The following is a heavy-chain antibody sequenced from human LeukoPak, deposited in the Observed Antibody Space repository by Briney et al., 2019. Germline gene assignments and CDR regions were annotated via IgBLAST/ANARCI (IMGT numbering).Heavy chain of an antibody. D-gene: IGHD1-26*01. V-gene: IGHV4-39*07. CDR3: ARDRRSYPDY. CDR2: IYFSGST. Sequence: SETLSLTCTVSGGSIRGSTLYWGWIRQPPGKGLEWIVNIYFSGSTYYNPSLKSRVTISVYLSKNQFSLKLSSVTAADTAVYYCARDRRSYPDYWGQGTLVTVSS. CDR1: GGSIRGSTLY. J-gene: IGHJ4*02.